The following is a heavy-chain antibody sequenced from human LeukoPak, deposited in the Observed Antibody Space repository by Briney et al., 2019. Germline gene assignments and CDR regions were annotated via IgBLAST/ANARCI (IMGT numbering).Heavy chain of an antibody. D-gene: IGHD2-2*02. J-gene: IGHJ3*02. CDR2: ITSNGHSA. V-gene: IGHV3-64*01. Sequence: GGSLRLSCAASGFTFSLYAMHWVRQAPGKGLEYVSAITSNGHSAYYANSVEGRFTISRDNSKNTLYLQMGSLRAEDMAVYYCASYQLLYPHAFDIWGQGTMVTVSS. CDR3: ASYQLLYPHAFDI. CDR1: GFTFSLYA.